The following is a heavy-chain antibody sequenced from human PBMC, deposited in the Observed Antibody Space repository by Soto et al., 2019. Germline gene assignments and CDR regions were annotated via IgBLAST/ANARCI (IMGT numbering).Heavy chain of an antibody. CDR2: ITNRGTHT. J-gene: IGHJ5*01. D-gene: IGHD5-12*01. CDR1: GFSFSSYT. Sequence: GGSLRLSCTASGFSFSSYTMNWVRQAPGKGLQWVASITNRGTHTYSADSVKGRFTISRDNDRNSLYLQMNNLRAEDTATYYCARAHEVAWFDSWGLGTLVTVSS. V-gene: IGHV3-21*06. CDR3: ARAHEVAWFDS.